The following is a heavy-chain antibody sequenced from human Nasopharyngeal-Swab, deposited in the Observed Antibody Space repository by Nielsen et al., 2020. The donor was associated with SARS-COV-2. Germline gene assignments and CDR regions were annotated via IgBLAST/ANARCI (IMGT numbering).Heavy chain of an antibody. CDR3: ARDLGDGHNSNDY. CDR2: VNPIGSRT. J-gene: IGHJ4*02. Sequence: ASVKVSCTATGYTFTDYYIHWVRQAPGQGLEWMGIVNPIGSRTFYAQKFQGRVTLTSDTSTSTVYLELKSLRSEDTAVYYCARDLGDGHNSNDYWGQGTLVAVSS. D-gene: IGHD5-24*01. V-gene: IGHV1-46*01. CDR1: GYTFTDYY.